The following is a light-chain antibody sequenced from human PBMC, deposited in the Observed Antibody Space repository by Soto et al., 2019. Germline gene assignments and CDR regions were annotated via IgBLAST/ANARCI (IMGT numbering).Light chain of an antibody. J-gene: IGKJ2*01. Sequence: EIVLTQSPGTLSLSPGETASLSCWASQSIISNFLAWYQQRRGQPPRLLIYDSSRRASGIPARFTGSGSGTAFTLTISRVEPEDSAVYYCQQTFRSPRTFGQGTRLEI. CDR2: DSS. CDR3: QQTFRSPRT. CDR1: QSIISNF. V-gene: IGKV3-20*01.